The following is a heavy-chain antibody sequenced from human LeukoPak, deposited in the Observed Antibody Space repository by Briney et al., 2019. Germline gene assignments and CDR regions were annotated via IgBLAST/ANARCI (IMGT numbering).Heavy chain of an antibody. J-gene: IGHJ5*02. CDR3: ARANSPRVARGWFDP. Sequence: PGGSLRLSCAASGFTFSSYSMNWVRQAPGKGLEWVSYISSSSSTIYYADSVKGRFTISRDNAKNSLYLQMNSLRAEDTALYHCARANSPRVARGWFDPWGQGTLVTVSS. CDR1: GFTFSSYS. D-gene: IGHD3-3*01. V-gene: IGHV3-48*04. CDR2: ISSSSSTI.